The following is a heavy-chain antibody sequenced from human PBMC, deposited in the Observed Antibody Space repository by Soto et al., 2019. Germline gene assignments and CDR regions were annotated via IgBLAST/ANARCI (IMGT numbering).Heavy chain of an antibody. V-gene: IGHV3-21*01. CDR2: ISKSDYT. CDR1: GFAFNNYG. Sequence: PGGSRRLSWTVSGFAFNNYGINWVRQAPGKGLEWVSSISKSDYTYYSDSVKGRFTISRDNAKNSVSLQMNTLRVEDTAVYYCAREDSIIIPAVSDFWGQGTLVTVSS. CDR3: AREDSIIIPAVSDF. J-gene: IGHJ4*02. D-gene: IGHD2-2*01.